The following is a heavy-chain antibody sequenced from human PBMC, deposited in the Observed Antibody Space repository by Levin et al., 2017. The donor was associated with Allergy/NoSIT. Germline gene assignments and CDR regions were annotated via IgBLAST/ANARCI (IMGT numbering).Heavy chain of an antibody. D-gene: IGHD1-26*01. J-gene: IGHJ4*02. V-gene: IGHV3-21*01. CDR2: ISSSSSYI. CDR3: ARKGGEWELNFDY. Sequence: KSGESLKISCAASGFTFSSYSMNWVRQAPGKGLEWVSSISSSSSYIYYADSVKGRFTISRDNAKNSLYLQMNSLRAEDTAVYYCARKGGEWELNFDYWGQGTLVTVSS. CDR1: GFTFSSYS.